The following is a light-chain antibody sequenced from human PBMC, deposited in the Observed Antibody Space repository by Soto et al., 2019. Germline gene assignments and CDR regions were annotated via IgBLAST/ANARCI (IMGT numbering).Light chain of an antibody. CDR2: GAS. CDR1: QSVSNSY. J-gene: IGKJ4*01. CDR3: QQTNSFLLT. Sequence: EIVLTQSPGTLSLSPGERATLSCRASQSVSNSYLAWYQQKPGQAPRLLIYGASSRATGIPDRFSGSGSGTDFTLTISSLQPEDFATYYCQQTNSFLLTFGGGTKVEIK. V-gene: IGKV3-20*01.